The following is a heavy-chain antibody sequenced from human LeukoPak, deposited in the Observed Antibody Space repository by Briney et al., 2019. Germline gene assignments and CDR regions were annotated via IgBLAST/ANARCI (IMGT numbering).Heavy chain of an antibody. CDR2: IIPIFCTA. CDR1: GCTFSSYA. Sequence: GSSVKVSFKASGCTFSSYAISWLRQAPAQGLEWMGGIIPIFCTANHAQKFQGRVTITADESTSTAYMELSSLRSEDTAVYYCAGTYDSRNGYFDYWGQGTLVTVSS. V-gene: IGHV1-69*01. J-gene: IGHJ4*02. D-gene: IGHD3-22*01. CDR3: AGTYDSRNGYFDY.